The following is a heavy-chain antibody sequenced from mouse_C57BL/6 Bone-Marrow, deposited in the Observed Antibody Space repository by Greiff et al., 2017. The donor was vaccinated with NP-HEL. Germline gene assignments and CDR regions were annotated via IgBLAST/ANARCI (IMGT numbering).Heavy chain of an antibody. V-gene: IGHV1-54*01. J-gene: IGHJ3*01. CDR2: INPGSGGT. CDR3: ARGGNLLWLRRGFAY. Sequence: VQLQQSGAELVRPGTSVKVSCKASGYAFTNYLIEWVKQRPGQGLEWIGVINPGSGGTNYNEKFKGKATLTADKSSSTAYMQLSSLTSEDSAVYFCARGGNLLWLRRGFAYWGQGTLVTVSA. D-gene: IGHD2-2*01. CDR1: GYAFTNYL.